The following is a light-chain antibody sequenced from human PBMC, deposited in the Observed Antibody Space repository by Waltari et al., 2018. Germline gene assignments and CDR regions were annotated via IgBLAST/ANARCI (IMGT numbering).Light chain of an antibody. V-gene: IGLV1-44*01. Sequence: QSVLTQSPSVSGTPGQRVTISCSGSASNIGNNLVNWYQQFPGKAPKLLIYRSDQRPSGAPDRCSGSKSGTSASLAISGLQSEDEADYYCAAWDDSLNGRWVFGGGTKVTVL. CDR3: AAWDDSLNGRWV. CDR1: ASNIGNNL. J-gene: IGLJ3*02. CDR2: RSD.